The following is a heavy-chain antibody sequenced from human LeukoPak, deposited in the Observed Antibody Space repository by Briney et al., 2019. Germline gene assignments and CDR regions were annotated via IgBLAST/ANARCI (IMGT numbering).Heavy chain of an antibody. D-gene: IGHD2-15*01. V-gene: IGHV4-34*01. Sequence: SETLSLTCAVYGGSFSGYYWSWIRQPPGKGLEWIGEINHSGSTNYNPSLKSRVIIFVDTSKNQFSLKLSSVTAADTAVYYCASLKSDCSGGSCDSDPFDIWGQGTMVTVSS. J-gene: IGHJ3*02. CDR2: INHSGST. CDR3: ASLKSDCSGGSCDSDPFDI. CDR1: GGSFSGYY.